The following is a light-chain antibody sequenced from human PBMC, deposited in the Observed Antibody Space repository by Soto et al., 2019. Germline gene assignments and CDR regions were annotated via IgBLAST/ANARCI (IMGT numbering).Light chain of an antibody. CDR1: SGSVSTGYY. J-gene: IGLJ2*01. V-gene: IGLV8-61*01. Sequence: QTVVTQEPSFSVSPGGTVTLTCGLSSGSVSTGYYPSWYQQTPGHAPRTLIYSTNTRSSGVPDRFSGSILGNKAALTITGAQAHDESDYYCLLYIGSGISVFGGGTKVTVL. CDR2: STN. CDR3: LLYIGSGISV.